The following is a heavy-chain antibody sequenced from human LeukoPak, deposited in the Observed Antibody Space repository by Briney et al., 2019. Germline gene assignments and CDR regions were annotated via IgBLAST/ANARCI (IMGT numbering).Heavy chain of an antibody. CDR3: AKLYCSSSSCSRGGYFDY. CDR1: GFTFSSYW. V-gene: IGHV3-30*02. D-gene: IGHD2-2*01. Sequence: GGSLRLSCAASGFTFSSYWMSWVRQAPGKGLEWVAFIRYDGSNKYYADSVKGRFTISRDNSKNTLYLQMNSLRAEDTAVYYCAKLYCSSSSCSRGGYFDYWGRGTLVTVSS. CDR2: IRYDGSNK. J-gene: IGHJ4*02.